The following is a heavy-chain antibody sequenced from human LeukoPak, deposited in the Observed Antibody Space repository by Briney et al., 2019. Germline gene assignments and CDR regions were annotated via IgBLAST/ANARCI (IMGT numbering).Heavy chain of an antibody. V-gene: IGHV4-31*03. CDR1: GGSISSGGYY. J-gene: IGHJ4*02. Sequence: PSQTLSLTCTVSGGSISSGGYYWSWIRQHPGEGLEWIGYIYYSGSTYYNPSLKSRVTISVDTSKNQFSLKLSSVTAADTAVYYCARYITPGSYYFDYWGQGTLVTVSS. CDR3: ARYITPGSYYFDY. CDR2: IYYSGST. D-gene: IGHD1-26*01.